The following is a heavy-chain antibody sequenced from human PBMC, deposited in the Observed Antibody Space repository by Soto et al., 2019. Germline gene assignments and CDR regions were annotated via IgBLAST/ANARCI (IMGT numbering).Heavy chain of an antibody. D-gene: IGHD3-3*01. CDR2: NSAYNGNT. CDR3: ARPLTGVASGRDV. CDR1: GYTFSSYG. J-gene: IGHJ6*02. Sequence: QVQLVQSGAEVRKPGASVKVSCKASGYTFSSYGISWVRQAPGQGLEWMGWNSAYNGNTNYAQNLQGRVTMTTDTSTSPASMELRSLRSDATAVYYWARPLTGVASGRDVWGQGTTVTVSS. V-gene: IGHV1-18*01.